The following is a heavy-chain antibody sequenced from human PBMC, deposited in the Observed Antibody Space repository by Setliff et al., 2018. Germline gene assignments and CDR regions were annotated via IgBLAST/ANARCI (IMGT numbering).Heavy chain of an antibody. CDR1: GFTFSTYS. Sequence: GGSLRLSCAASGFTFSTYSMNWVRQAPVRGLEYVSAISNDGRRTYYTDSVKGRFTISRDNSKNTLYLQMGSLRPEDMAVYYCVRWVDGKADYWGQGTLVTVSS. CDR2: ISNDGRRT. J-gene: IGHJ4*02. V-gene: IGHV3-64*02. CDR3: VRWVDGKADY.